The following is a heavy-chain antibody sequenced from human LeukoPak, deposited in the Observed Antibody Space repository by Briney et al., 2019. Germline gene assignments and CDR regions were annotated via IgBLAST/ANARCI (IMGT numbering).Heavy chain of an antibody. J-gene: IGHJ2*01. V-gene: IGHV3-13*01. Sequence: GGTLRLSCAASGFTFSSYDMHWVRQATGKGLEWVSAIGTAGDTYYPGSVKGRFTISRENAKNSLYLQMNSLRAGDTAVYYCARVRKYSGYYSWYFDLWGRGTLVTVSS. D-gene: IGHD5-12*01. CDR3: ARVRKYSGYYSWYFDL. CDR1: GFTFSSYD. CDR2: IGTAGDT.